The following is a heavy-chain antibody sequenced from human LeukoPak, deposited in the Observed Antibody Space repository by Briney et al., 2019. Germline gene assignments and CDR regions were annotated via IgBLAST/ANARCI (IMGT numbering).Heavy chain of an antibody. D-gene: IGHD3-22*01. Sequence: GESLKISCKGSGYSFTSYWIGWVRQMPGKGLEWMGIIYPGDSDTRYSPSFQGQVTISADKSISNAYLQWSSLKASDTAMYYCASFYDSSGYYPPFDYWGQGTLVTVSS. CDR1: GYSFTSYW. J-gene: IGHJ4*02. CDR2: IYPGDSDT. V-gene: IGHV5-51*01. CDR3: ASFYDSSGYYPPFDY.